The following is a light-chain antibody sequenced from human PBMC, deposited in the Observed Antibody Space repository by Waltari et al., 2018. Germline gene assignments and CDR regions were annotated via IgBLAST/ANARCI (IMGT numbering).Light chain of an antibody. Sequence: QSVLTQPPSASGTPGQRVTISCYGSSSNIGRNYVYWYQQLPGTAPKLLIYRNNQRPSGVPDRFSGSKSGTSASLAISGLRSEDEADYYCAAWDDSLSGPRVFGGGTKLTVL. CDR3: AAWDDSLSGPRV. J-gene: IGLJ2*01. CDR2: RNN. CDR1: SSNIGRNY. V-gene: IGLV1-47*01.